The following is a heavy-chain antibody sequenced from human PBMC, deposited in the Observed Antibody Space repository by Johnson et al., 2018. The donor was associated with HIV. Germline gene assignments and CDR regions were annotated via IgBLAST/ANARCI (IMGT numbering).Heavy chain of an antibody. V-gene: IGHV3-33*01. Sequence: VQLVESGGGVVQPGGSLRLSCAASGFPFSNYGMHWVRQAPGKGLEWVAVIWYDGSNKYYADSVKGRFTISRDNSKNTLYLQMNSLRAEDTALYYCARDRRYYGSGSYGGAFDIWGQGTVVTVSS. CDR3: ARDRRYYGSGSYGGAFDI. J-gene: IGHJ3*02. D-gene: IGHD3-10*01. CDR2: IWYDGSNK. CDR1: GFPFSNYG.